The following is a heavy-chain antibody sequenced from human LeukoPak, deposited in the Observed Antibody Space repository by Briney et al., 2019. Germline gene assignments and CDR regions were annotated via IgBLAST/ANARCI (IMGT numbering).Heavy chain of an antibody. D-gene: IGHD5-24*01. V-gene: IGHV4-59*01. J-gene: IGHJ4*02. CDR1: GGSISSYY. CDR2: IYYSGST. Sequence: SETLSLTCTVSGGSISSYYWSWIRQPPGKGLEWIGYIYYSGSTNYNPSLKSRVTISVDTSKNQFSLKLSSVTAADTAVYYCARDSRDGYNYADWGQGTLVTVPS. CDR3: ARDSRDGYNYAD.